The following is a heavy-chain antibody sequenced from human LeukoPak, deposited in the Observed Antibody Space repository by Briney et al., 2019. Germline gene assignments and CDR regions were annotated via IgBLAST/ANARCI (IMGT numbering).Heavy chain of an antibody. J-gene: IGHJ6*03. D-gene: IGHD3-3*01. Sequence: KTSETLSLTCAVYGGSFSGYYWSWIRQPPGKGLEWIGEINHSGSTNYNPSLKSRVTISVDMSKKQFSLKLSSVTAADTAVYYCARQTDYDFSAYYYYMDVWGKGTTVTVSS. CDR1: GGSFSGYY. CDR3: ARQTDYDFSAYYYYMDV. CDR2: INHSGST. V-gene: IGHV4-34*01.